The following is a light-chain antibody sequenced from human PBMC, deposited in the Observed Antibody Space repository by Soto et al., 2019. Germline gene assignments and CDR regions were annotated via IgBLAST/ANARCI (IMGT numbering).Light chain of an antibody. J-gene: IGKJ2*01. V-gene: IGKV3-15*01. Sequence: EIVMTQSPATLSVSPGERATLSCRASQGVSSNLAWYQQKPGQAPRLLIYGASTRATGIPARFSGSGSGTEFTLTISSLQSEDFAVYYCQQYNNWPPYTFGQGTKVDI. CDR3: QQYNNWPPYT. CDR1: QGVSSN. CDR2: GAS.